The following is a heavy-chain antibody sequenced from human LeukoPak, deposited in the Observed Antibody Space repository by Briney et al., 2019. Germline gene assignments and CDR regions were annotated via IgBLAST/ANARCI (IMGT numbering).Heavy chain of an antibody. D-gene: IGHD6-13*01. V-gene: IGHV1-18*01. CDR3: ARDPDSSSRFDP. Sequence: ASVKVSCKASGYTFTSYGISWVRQAPGQGLEWVGWINGYSGNTKYAQKFQGRVTMTTDTSTSTANMELRGRTSDDTAVYYCARDPDSSSRFDPWGQGTLVTVSS. CDR1: GYTFTSYG. J-gene: IGHJ5*02. CDR2: INGYSGNT.